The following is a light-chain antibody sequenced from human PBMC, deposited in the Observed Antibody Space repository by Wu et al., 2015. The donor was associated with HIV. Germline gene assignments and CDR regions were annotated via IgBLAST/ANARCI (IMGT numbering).Light chain of an antibody. J-gene: IGKJ3*01. CDR2: AAS. V-gene: IGKV1-27*01. CDR3: QQYYSDPH. Sequence: DIQMTQSPSSLSASVGDRVTITCRASQGISNFLAWYQQKPGKPPKVLIYAASTLQSGVPSRFSGSGSGTDFTLTISSLQSEDFATYYCQQYYSDPHFGPGTKVDSK. CDR1: QGISNF.